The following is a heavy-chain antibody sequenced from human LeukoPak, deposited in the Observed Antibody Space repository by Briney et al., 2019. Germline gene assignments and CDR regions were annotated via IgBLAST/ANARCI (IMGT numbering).Heavy chain of an antibody. D-gene: IGHD6-19*01. Sequence: TSETLSLTCTVSGGSISSYYWSWIRQPPGKGLEWIGYIYYSGSTNYNPSLKSRVTISVDTSKNQFSLKLSSVTAADTAVYYCARSNPPGKAVRGFDYWGQGTLVTVSS. CDR2: IYYSGST. V-gene: IGHV4-59*08. CDR3: ARSNPPGKAVRGFDY. CDR1: GGSISSYY. J-gene: IGHJ4*02.